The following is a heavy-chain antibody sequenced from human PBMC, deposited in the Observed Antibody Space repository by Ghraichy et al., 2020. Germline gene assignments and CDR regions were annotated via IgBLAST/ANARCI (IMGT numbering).Heavy chain of an antibody. CDR3: ARDQSRHSYHSNWYFDL. CDR1: GYNFLAHY. J-gene: IGHJ2*01. V-gene: IGHV1-2*02. Sequence: ASVKVSCKASGYNFLAHYIHWVRQAPGQGLEWMGWINANSGDTYYAQKFQGRVTMTRDTSIDTVYMEFNRLRSDGTAVYFCARDQSRHSYHSNWYFDLWGRGTLVAVSS. CDR2: INANSGDT. D-gene: IGHD1-14*01.